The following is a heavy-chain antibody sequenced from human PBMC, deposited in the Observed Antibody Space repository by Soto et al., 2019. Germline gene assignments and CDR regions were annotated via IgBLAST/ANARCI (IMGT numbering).Heavy chain of an antibody. CDR1: GFSLSTNEVS. J-gene: IGHJ4*02. CDR3: AHRDGARFYFDY. V-gene: IGHV2-5*02. CDR2: IYWDDDK. Sequence: QITLKEFGPPVVRPTQTLTLTCTLSGFSLSTNEVSLGWIRQPPGKALEWLALIYWDDDKRYSPSLKNRLTITKDTSKNQVVLTMTNMDPGDTATYYCAHRDGARFYFDYWGQGTLVTVTS.